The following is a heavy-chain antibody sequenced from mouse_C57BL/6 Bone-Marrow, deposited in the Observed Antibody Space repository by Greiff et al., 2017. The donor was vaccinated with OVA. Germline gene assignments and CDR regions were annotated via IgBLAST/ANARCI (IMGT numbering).Heavy chain of an antibody. CDR2: IHPNSGST. CDR3: ARLGYGNSDY. D-gene: IGHD2-10*02. CDR1: GYTFTSYW. J-gene: IGHJ2*01. V-gene: IGHV1-64*01. Sequence: VQLQQPRAELVKPGASVKLSCKASGYTFTSYWMHWEKQRPGQGLEWIGMIHPNSGSTNYNEKFKSKATLTVDKSSSTAYMQLSSLTSEDSAVYYCARLGYGNSDYWGQGTTLTVSS.